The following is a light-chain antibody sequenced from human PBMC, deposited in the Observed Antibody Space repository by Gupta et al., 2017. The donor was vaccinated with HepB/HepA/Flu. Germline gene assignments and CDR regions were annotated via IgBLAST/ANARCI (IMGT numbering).Light chain of an antibody. CDR2: QAS. V-gene: IGKV1-5*03. Sequence: DTQMTQSPSTLSASPGDRVTITCRASQSISSWLAWYQQKPGEAPKLLIYQASTLVSGVPSRFSGSGSGTEFTLTISGLQPDDFATYYCQQYYGFSTRPFGQGTKVEIK. CDR1: QSISSW. J-gene: IGKJ1*01. CDR3: QQYYGFSTRP.